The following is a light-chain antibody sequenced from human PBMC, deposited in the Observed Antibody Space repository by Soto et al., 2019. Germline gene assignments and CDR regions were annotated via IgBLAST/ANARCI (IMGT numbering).Light chain of an antibody. CDR3: QQYGNSPWT. V-gene: IGKV3-20*01. J-gene: IGKJ1*01. CDR1: QSVSSSF. CDR2: GAS. Sequence: EIVLTQSPGTLSLSPGERATLSCRASQSVSSSFLAWYQQKPGQAPRLLIYGASSRAAGIPDRFSGSGSGTDFTLTISRLEPEDFAVYYCQQYGNSPWTFGQGTKVYIK.